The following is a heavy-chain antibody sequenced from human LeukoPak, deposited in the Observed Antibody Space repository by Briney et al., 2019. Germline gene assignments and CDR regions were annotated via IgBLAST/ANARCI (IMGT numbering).Heavy chain of an antibody. D-gene: IGHD3-22*01. CDR2: FDPEDGET. CDR3: ATNLIVVEGLLVDY. V-gene: IGHV1-24*01. Sequence: GASVKVSCKVSGYTRTELSMHWVRQAPGKGLEWMGGFDPEDGETIYAQKFQGRVTMTEDTSTDTAYMELSSLRSEDTAVYYCATNLIVVEGLLVDYWGQGTLVTVSS. J-gene: IGHJ4*02. CDR1: GYTRTELS.